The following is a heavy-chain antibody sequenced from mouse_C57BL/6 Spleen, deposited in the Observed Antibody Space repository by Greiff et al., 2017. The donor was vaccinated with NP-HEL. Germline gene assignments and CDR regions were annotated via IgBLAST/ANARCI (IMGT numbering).Heavy chain of an antibody. CDR1: GFNIKNSY. Sequence: VQLQQSVAELVRPGASVKLSCTASGFNIKNSYMHWVKQRPEQGLEWIGRIDPANGNTKYAPKFQGKATITADTSSNTAYLQLSSLTSEDTAIYYCARDHYGSSYNYAMDYWGQGTSVTVSS. V-gene: IGHV14-3*01. CDR3: ARDHYGSSYNYAMDY. J-gene: IGHJ4*01. D-gene: IGHD1-1*01. CDR2: IDPANGNT.